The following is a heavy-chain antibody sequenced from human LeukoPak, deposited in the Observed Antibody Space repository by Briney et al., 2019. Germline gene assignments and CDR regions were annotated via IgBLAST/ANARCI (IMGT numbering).Heavy chain of an antibody. Sequence: SETLSLTCSVSSDSISSDYWSWIRQPPGKGLEWIGYIHSSGPTNYNPSLKSRVTMSVDTAKNHLSLKLNSVTAADTAVYYCASLRRGGDWYFDLWGRGTLVTVSS. CDR2: IHSSGPT. D-gene: IGHD1-26*01. J-gene: IGHJ2*01. CDR1: SDSISSDY. CDR3: ASLRRGGDWYFDL. V-gene: IGHV4-4*09.